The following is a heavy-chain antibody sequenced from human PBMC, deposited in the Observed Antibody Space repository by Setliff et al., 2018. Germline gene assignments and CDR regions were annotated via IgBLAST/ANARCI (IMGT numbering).Heavy chain of an antibody. CDR3: ARGSEFYYGSGTIGS. D-gene: IGHD3-10*01. V-gene: IGHV4-59*01. J-gene: IGHJ4*02. CDR2: VYSSSSP. Sequence: SETLSLTCNVSGASISSSYWTWIRQPPGNELEWIGYVYSSSSPYYEPFLESRVTISVDTSKNQLSLKLSSVTAADTAVYYCARGSEFYYGSGTIGSWGPGTLVTVSS. CDR1: GASISSSY.